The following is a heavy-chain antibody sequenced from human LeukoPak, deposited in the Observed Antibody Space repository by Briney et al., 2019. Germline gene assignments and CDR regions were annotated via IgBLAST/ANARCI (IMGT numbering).Heavy chain of an antibody. Sequence: ASVKVSCKASGGTFSSYAISWVRQAPGQGLAWMGRIIPILGIANYAQKFQGRVTITADKSTSTAYMELSSLRSEDTAVYYCAKDPSPWLGAFDIWGQGTMVTVSS. V-gene: IGHV1-69*04. J-gene: IGHJ3*02. D-gene: IGHD3-22*01. CDR2: IIPILGIA. CDR1: GGTFSSYA. CDR3: AKDPSPWLGAFDI.